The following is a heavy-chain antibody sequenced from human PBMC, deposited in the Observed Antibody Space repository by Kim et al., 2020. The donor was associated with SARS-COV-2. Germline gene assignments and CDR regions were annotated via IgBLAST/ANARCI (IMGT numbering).Heavy chain of an antibody. J-gene: IGHJ4*02. CDR2: ISSGGGTI. CDR1: GFTFSDYY. V-gene: IGHV3-11*01. CDR3: ATYSSSSYHYFDY. Sequence: GGSLRLSCAASGFTFSDYYMSWIRQAPGKGLQCVSYISSGGGTIYYADSVKGRFTISRDNAKNSLYLQMNSLRAEDTAVYYCATYSSSSYHYFDYWGQGTLVTISS. D-gene: IGHD6-6*01.